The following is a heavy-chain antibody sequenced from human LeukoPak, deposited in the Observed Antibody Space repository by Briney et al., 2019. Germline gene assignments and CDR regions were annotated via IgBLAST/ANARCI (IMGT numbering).Heavy chain of an antibody. D-gene: IGHD3-3*01. CDR2: LYYVGSP. Sequence: SETLSLTCTVSGGSISSNTYYWGWIRQPPGKGLEWIGSLYYVGSPYYNPSLKSRVTISVDTSKNQFSLKLSSVTAADTAVYYCARGGGSYYDFWSGKDPFDPWGQGTLVTVSS. CDR3: ARGGGSYYDFWSGKDPFDP. J-gene: IGHJ5*02. CDR1: GGSISSNTYY. V-gene: IGHV4-39*01.